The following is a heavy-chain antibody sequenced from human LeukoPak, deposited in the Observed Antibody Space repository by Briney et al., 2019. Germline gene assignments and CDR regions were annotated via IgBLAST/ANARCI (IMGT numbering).Heavy chain of an antibody. V-gene: IGHV4-34*01. CDR1: GGSFSGYY. CDR3: ARGKYYYGSGRRGWFDP. CDR2: INHSGST. D-gene: IGHD3-10*01. J-gene: IGHJ5*02. Sequence: PSETLSLTCAVYGGSFSGYYWSWIRQPPGKGLEWIGEINHSGSTNYNPSLKSRVTISVDTSKNQFSLKLSFVTAADTAVYYCARGKYYYGSGRRGWFDPWGQGTLVTVSS.